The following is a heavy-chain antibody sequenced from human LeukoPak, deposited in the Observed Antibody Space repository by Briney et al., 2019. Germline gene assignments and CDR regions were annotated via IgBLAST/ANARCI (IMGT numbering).Heavy chain of an antibody. J-gene: IGHJ5*02. Sequence: GSSVKISCKTSGGTFSNYIINWVRQAPGQGLEWMGSIIPILGRADYAQKFQGRVTISADESTNTGYMQVSSLTSDDTAMYYCARGAEVGINPWKANWFDPWGQGTLVTVSP. V-gene: IGHV1-69*08. CDR1: GGTFSNYI. D-gene: IGHD1-26*01. CDR2: IIPILGRA. CDR3: ARGAEVGINPWKANWFDP.